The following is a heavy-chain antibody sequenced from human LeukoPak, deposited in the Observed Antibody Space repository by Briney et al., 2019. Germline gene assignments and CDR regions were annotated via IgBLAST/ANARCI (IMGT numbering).Heavy chain of an antibody. CDR3: ARDYYGSVGYYGAGYSYGMDV. D-gene: IGHD3-22*01. Sequence: SETLSLTCSVSGDSISSHYWSWIRQPPGKGLEWIGYIYYSGSTYYNPSLKSRVTISIDTSKKHFSLNLSSVSAADTAVYYCARDYYGSVGYYGAGYSYGMDVWGQGTTITVSS. CDR2: IYYSGST. CDR1: GDSISSHY. J-gene: IGHJ6*02. V-gene: IGHV4-59*11.